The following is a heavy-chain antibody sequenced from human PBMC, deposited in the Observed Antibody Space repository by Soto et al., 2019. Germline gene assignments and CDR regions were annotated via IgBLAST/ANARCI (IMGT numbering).Heavy chain of an antibody. J-gene: IGHJ4*02. D-gene: IGHD4-17*01. CDR3: ARAPLPDYGGNYYFDY. CDR2: IYYSGST. Sequence: PSETLSLTCTVSGGSISSGGYYWSWIRQHPGKGLEWIGYIYYSGSTYYNPSLKSRVTISVDTSKNQFSLKLSSVTAADTAVYYCARAPLPDYGGNYYFDYWGQGTLVTVSS. CDR1: GGSISSGGYY. V-gene: IGHV4-31*03.